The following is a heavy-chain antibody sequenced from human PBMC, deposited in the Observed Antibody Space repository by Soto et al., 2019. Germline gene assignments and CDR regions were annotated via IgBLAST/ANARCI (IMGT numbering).Heavy chain of an antibody. V-gene: IGHV1-69*13. Sequence: SVKVSCKASGGTFSSYAISWVRQAPGQGLEFMGGIIPIFGTANYAQKFQGRVTITADESTSTAYMELSSLRSEDTAVYYCARTHYDSSGFTKSYYFGMDVWGQGTTVTVS. J-gene: IGHJ6*02. CDR3: ARTHYDSSGFTKSYYFGMDV. CDR2: IIPIFGTA. CDR1: GGTFSSYA. D-gene: IGHD3-22*01.